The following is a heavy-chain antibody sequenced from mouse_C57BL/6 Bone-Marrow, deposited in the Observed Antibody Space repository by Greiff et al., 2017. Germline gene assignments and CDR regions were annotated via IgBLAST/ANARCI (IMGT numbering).Heavy chain of an antibody. CDR1: GFSLTSYG. Sequence: VMLVESGPGLVQPSQSLSITCTVSGFSLTSYGVHWVRQSPGKGLEWLGVIWSGGSTDYNAAFISRLSISKDNSKSQVFFKMNSLQADDTAIYYCARRDYDYEDYAMDYWGQGTSVTVSS. D-gene: IGHD2-4*01. CDR2: IWSGGST. J-gene: IGHJ4*01. V-gene: IGHV2-2*01. CDR3: ARRDYDYEDYAMDY.